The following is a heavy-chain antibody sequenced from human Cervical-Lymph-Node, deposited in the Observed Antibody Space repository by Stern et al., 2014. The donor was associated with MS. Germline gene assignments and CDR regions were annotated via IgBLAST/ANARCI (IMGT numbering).Heavy chain of an antibody. CDR1: GGTFSTYA. V-gene: IGHV1-69*01. D-gene: IGHD4-11*01. Sequence: VQLVQSGAEVKKPGNSVKVSCKASGGTFSTYALRWVRQAPGEGLEWMGGIIPIFGTPTYAQKFQCRVTITADESTSTAYMELSSLRSEDAAVYYCARVHTETSHAFDLWGQGTMVTVSS. J-gene: IGHJ3*01. CDR2: IIPIFGTP. CDR3: ARVHTETSHAFDL.